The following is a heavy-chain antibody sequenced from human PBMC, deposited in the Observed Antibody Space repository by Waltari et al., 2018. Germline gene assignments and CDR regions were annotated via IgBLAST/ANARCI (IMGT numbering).Heavy chain of an antibody. CDR3: ASGGVVVATSEYFQH. J-gene: IGHJ1*01. CDR1: GGSISSGSYY. V-gene: IGHV4-61*02. CDR2: IYTSGST. D-gene: IGHD2-15*01. Sequence: QVQLQESGPGLVKPSQTLSLTCPVPGGSISSGSYYLSWIRPPAGKGLEWIGRIYTSGSTNYNPSLKSRVTISVDTSKNQFSLKLSSVTAADTAVYYCASGGVVVATSEYFQHWGQGTLVTVSS.